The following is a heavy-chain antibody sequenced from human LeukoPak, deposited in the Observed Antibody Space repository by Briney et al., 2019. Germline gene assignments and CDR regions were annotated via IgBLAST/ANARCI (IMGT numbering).Heavy chain of an antibody. Sequence: SETLSLTCTVSGGSISSYYWSWIRQPAGKGLEWIGSIYHSGSTYYNPSLKSRVTISVDTSKNQFSLKLSSVTAADTAVYYCARQLGYCSSTSCYGYYFDYWGQGTLVTVSS. CDR1: GGSISSYY. J-gene: IGHJ4*02. D-gene: IGHD2-2*01. V-gene: IGHV4-4*07. CDR3: ARQLGYCSSTSCYGYYFDY. CDR2: IYHSGST.